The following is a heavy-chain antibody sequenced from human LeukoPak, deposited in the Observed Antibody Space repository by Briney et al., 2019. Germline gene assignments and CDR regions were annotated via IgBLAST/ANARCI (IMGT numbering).Heavy chain of an antibody. V-gene: IGHV3-21*01. Sequence: GGSLRLSCAASGFTFSSYSMSWVRQAPGKGLEWVSSIISSSRYIYYADSVKGRFTISRDNAKNSLYLQMNSLRAEDTAVYYCARDRGDIRGDAFDIWGQGTMVTVSS. J-gene: IGHJ3*02. D-gene: IGHD3-9*01. CDR1: GFTFSSYS. CDR2: IISSSRYI. CDR3: ARDRGDIRGDAFDI.